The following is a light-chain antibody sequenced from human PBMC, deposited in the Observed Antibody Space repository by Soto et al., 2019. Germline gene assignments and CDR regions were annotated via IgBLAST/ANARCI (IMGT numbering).Light chain of an antibody. CDR3: QQLNSYPIT. Sequence: IQFTQTPSSLSASVGDSVTITCRASQGISSFLAWYQQKPGKAPKLLIYAASTLQSGVPSRFSGSGSGTDFTLTISSLQPEDFATYFCQQLNSYPITFGQGTRLEIK. CDR1: QGISSF. J-gene: IGKJ5*01. CDR2: AAS. V-gene: IGKV1-9*01.